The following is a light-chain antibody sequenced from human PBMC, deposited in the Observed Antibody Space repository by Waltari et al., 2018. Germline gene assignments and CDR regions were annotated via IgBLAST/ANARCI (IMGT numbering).Light chain of an antibody. CDR2: DVN. J-gene: IGLJ1*01. Sequence: QSALTQPASVSGSPGQSITISCTGTSSDIGAYNFVSWYQKHQGKAPTVMIYDVNNRPSGVSSRFSGSKSGNPASLTISGLQAEDEADYYCSSYTTGSTRYVFGSGTKVTVL. CDR1: SSDIGAYNF. CDR3: SSYTTGSTRYV. V-gene: IGLV2-14*03.